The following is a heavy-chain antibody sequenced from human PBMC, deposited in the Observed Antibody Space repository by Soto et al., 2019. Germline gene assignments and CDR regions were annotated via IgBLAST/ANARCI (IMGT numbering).Heavy chain of an antibody. CDR3: ARDSSGHDILTGYRYYYYGMDV. CDR2: INPSGGST. V-gene: IGHV1-46*01. Sequence: ASVKVSCKASGYTFTSYYIHWVRQAPGQGLEWMGIINPSGGSTSYAQKFQGRVTMTRDTSTSTVYMELSSLRSEDTAVYYCARDSSGHDILTGYRYYYYGMDVWGQGTTVTVSS. J-gene: IGHJ6*02. CDR1: GYTFTSYY. D-gene: IGHD3-9*01.